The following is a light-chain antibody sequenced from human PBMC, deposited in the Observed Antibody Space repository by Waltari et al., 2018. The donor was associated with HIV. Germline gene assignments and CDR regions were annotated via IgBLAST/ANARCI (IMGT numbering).Light chain of an antibody. J-gene: IGKJ2*01. Sequence: DILMTQTPVSLSIAPGQPASMSCTSSHTLLHRDGKTDLYWFLKRSGQPPQLLMYEVSNRFSGVPDRFSAGGSRTNFTLNISRVEIEDVGVYYCMQSKHLKYTVGQGTRLEIK. CDR3: MQSKHLKYT. V-gene: IGKV2D-29*01. CDR2: EVS. CDR1: HTLLHRDGKTD.